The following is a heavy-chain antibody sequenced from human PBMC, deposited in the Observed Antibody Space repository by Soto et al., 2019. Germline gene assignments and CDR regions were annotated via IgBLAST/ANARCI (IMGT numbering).Heavy chain of an antibody. D-gene: IGHD3-16*02. J-gene: IGHJ4*02. V-gene: IGHV3-7*03. CDR2: IKHDTSEA. CDR3: ARDGLLFSGPYRPSRFDY. CDR1: GFKFSDYW. Sequence: GGSRLSCAASGFKFSDYWMSWVRQAPGKGLEWVGNIKHDTSEAHYADSVKGRFTITRDNIKNFLFLQMNGLRSDDTASYYCARDGLLFSGPYRPSRFDYWGLGTLVTVSS.